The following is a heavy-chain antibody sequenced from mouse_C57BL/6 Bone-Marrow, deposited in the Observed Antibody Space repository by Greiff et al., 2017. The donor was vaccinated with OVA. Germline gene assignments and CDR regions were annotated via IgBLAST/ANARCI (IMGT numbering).Heavy chain of an antibody. V-gene: IGHV5-4*01. CDR1: GFTFSSSA. CDR3: AREGAYYFDY. J-gene: IGHJ2*01. CDR2: ISDGGSYT. Sequence: EVKVVESGGGLVKPGGSLKLSCAASGFTFSSSAMSWVRQTPEKRLEWVATISDGGSYTYYPDNVQGRFTISRDNAKNNPYLQLSHLKSEDTAMYDCAREGAYYFDYWGQGTTLTVSS.